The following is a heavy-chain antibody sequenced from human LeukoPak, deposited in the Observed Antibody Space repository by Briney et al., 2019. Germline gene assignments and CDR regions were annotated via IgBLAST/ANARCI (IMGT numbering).Heavy chain of an antibody. Sequence: ASVKVSCKASGYTFTGYYMHWVRQAPGQGLEWMGWINPNSGGTNYAQKFQGRVTMTRDTSISTAYMELSSLRSEDTAVYYCARVVRITMVRGVIHYYYYMDVWGKGTTVTISS. CDR1: GYTFTGYY. CDR2: INPNSGGT. V-gene: IGHV1-2*02. D-gene: IGHD3-10*01. J-gene: IGHJ6*03. CDR3: ARVVRITMVRGVIHYYYYMDV.